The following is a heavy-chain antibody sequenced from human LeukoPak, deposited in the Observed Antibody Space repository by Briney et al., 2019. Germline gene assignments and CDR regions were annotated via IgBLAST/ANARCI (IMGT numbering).Heavy chain of an antibody. D-gene: IGHD3-22*01. CDR2: ITSSGGRT. Sequence: GGSLRLSCAASGFTFSSYVVSWVRQAPGKGLEWVSSITSSGGRTYYADSVKGRFTISRDNSKNTLYLQLNSLRAEDTAVYYCARPPYYYDSSGYYGYWGQGTLVTVSS. J-gene: IGHJ4*02. V-gene: IGHV3-23*01. CDR1: GFTFSSYV. CDR3: ARPPYYYDSSGYYGY.